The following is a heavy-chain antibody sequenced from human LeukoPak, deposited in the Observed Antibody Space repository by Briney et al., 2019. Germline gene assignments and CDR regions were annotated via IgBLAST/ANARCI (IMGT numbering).Heavy chain of an antibody. CDR3: VVGGSPGY. CDR1: GLSFSAYK. J-gene: IGHJ4*02. CDR2: ISTDGYTT. D-gene: IGHD2-15*01. Sequence: GGSLRLSCAATGLSFSAYKMHWVRQAPRKGLVWVSRISTDGYTTDYADFVQGRFTASRDNTKNTWSLEMNSLRAEDTAVYYCVVGGSPGYWGQGTLVTVSS. V-gene: IGHV3-74*01.